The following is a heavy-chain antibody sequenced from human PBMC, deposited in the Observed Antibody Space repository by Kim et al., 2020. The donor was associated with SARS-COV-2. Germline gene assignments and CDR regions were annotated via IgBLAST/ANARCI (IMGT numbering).Heavy chain of an antibody. V-gene: IGHV3-33*01. CDR3: ARDLGAGRYFDI. D-gene: IGHD3-16*01. J-gene: IGHJ2*01. Sequence: YSADSVKGGFTISEDNAKNTLYLQMNSLRADDTAVYYSARDLGAGRYFDIWGRGTLVTVSS.